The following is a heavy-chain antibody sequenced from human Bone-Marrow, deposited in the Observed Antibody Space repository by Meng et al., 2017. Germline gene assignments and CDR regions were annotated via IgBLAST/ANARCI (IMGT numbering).Heavy chain of an antibody. J-gene: IGHJ4*02. D-gene: IGHD2-21*02. Sequence: QVPLQQWGAGLLKPSETLSLTCAVYGGSFSGYYWSWIRQPPGKGLEWIGEINHSGSTNYNPSLKSRVTISVDTSKNQFSLKLSSVTAADTAVYYCARVAYRWGGDCSYFDYWGQGTLVTVSS. CDR2: INHSGST. CDR3: ARVAYRWGGDCSYFDY. V-gene: IGHV4-34*01. CDR1: GGSFSGYY.